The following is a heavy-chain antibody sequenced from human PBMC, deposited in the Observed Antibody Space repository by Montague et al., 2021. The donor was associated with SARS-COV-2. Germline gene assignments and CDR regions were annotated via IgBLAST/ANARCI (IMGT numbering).Heavy chain of an antibody. Sequence: SLRLSCAASGFTFSSYSVNWVRQAPGEGLEWISYISSSTNIIYYADSVKGRFTISRDNARNSLYLQMDSLRVDDTAVYYCAKDLVLRAARPDALDVWGRGTVVTVSS. CDR2: ISSSTNII. D-gene: IGHD6-6*01. CDR3: AKDLVLRAARPDALDV. J-gene: IGHJ3*01. CDR1: GFTFSSYS. V-gene: IGHV3-48*04.